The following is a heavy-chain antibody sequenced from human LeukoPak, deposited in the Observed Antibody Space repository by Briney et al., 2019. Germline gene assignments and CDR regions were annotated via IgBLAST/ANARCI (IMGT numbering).Heavy chain of an antibody. V-gene: IGHV4-39*07. J-gene: IGHJ4*02. Sequence: PSETLSLTCTVSGGSISSSSYYWGWIRQPPGKGLEWIGSIYYSGSTYYNPSLKSRVTISVDTSKNQFSLKLSSVTAADTAVYYCARVYYYDSSGYYFDYWGQGTLVTVSS. D-gene: IGHD3-22*01. CDR3: ARVYYYDSSGYYFDY. CDR2: IYYSGST. CDR1: GGSISSSSYY.